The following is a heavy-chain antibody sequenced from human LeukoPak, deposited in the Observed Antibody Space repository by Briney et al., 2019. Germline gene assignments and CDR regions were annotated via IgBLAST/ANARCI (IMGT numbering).Heavy chain of an antibody. D-gene: IGHD3-22*01. Sequence: GGSLRLSCAASGFTFRRDAMRWVRQAAGKGREWVSAISGSGGITYYAVSVTGRFTISRDNSKNTLYLQMNSLRAEDTAVYYCAKVSYYDSSGYYPTECFQHWGQGTLVTVSS. V-gene: IGHV3-23*01. CDR2: ISGSGGIT. CDR3: AKVSYYDSSGYYPTECFQH. CDR1: GFTFRRDA. J-gene: IGHJ1*01.